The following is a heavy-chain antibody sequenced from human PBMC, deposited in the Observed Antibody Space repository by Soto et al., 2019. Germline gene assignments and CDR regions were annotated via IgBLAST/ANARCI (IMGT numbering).Heavy chain of an antibody. CDR2: IKPGTSDI. J-gene: IGHJ4*02. CDR3: ARQISYVCDS. CDR1: GYKLGSAW. V-gene: IGHV5-51*01. Sequence: PGESLKISCEGAGYKLGSAWIGWVRRKPGKGLEWMGIIKPGTSDIRYSPSFRGQVTISADEAANTAFLQWSSLKTSDPAIYYCARQISYVCDSWGQPTLVTVSS. D-gene: IGHD3-16*01.